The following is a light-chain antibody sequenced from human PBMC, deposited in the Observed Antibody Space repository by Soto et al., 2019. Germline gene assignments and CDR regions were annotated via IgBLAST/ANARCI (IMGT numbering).Light chain of an antibody. CDR3: QQRSNWPPIT. V-gene: IGKV3-11*01. CDR1: QSVSSY. J-gene: IGKJ5*01. Sequence: EIVLTQSPATLSLSPGERATLSCGASQSVSSYLVWYQQKPGQAPRLLIYDASNRATGIPARFSGSGSGTDFTLTISSLEPEDFAVYYCQQRSNWPPITFGQGTRLEIK. CDR2: DAS.